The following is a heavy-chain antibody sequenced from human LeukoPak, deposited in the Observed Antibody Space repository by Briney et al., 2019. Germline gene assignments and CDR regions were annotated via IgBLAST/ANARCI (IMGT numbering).Heavy chain of an antibody. V-gene: IGHV4-4*07. CDR2: IYTSGST. Sequence: KPSETLSLTCTFSGGSISSYYWSWIRQPAGKGLEWIGRIYTSGSTNYNPSLKSRVTMSVDTSKNQFSLKLSSVTAADTAVYYCARDRHQVVAAKAHLDYFDYWGQGTLVTVSS. J-gene: IGHJ4*02. D-gene: IGHD2-15*01. CDR3: ARDRHQVVAAKAHLDYFDY. CDR1: GGSISSYY.